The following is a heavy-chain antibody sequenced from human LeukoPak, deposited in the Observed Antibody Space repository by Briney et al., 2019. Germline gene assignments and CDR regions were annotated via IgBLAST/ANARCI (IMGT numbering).Heavy chain of an antibody. CDR3: ARPANRGDAFDI. CDR1: GSIFNSYW. CDR2: IYPGESDT. Sequence: GASLQISCQGAGSIFNSYWIGWVRQLPGKGVEWMGIIYPGESDTRYSPSFQGQVTISADKSITTAYLQWSSLRASDTAMYYCARPANRGDAFDIWGQGTMVTVSS. V-gene: IGHV5-51*01. D-gene: IGHD2/OR15-2a*01. J-gene: IGHJ3*02.